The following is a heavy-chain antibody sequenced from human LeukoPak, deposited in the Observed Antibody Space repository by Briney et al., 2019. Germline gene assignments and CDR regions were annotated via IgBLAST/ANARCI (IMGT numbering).Heavy chain of an antibody. Sequence: GGSLRLSCAASGFTFSSYAMSWVRQAPGKGLEWVSAISGSGGSTYYADSVKGRFTISRDNSKNTLYLQMNSLRAEDTAVYYCAKVVGLVAVAGNAFDIWGQGTMVTVSS. J-gene: IGHJ3*02. CDR3: AKVVGLVAVAGNAFDI. V-gene: IGHV3-23*01. D-gene: IGHD6-19*01. CDR1: GFTFSSYA. CDR2: ISGSGGST.